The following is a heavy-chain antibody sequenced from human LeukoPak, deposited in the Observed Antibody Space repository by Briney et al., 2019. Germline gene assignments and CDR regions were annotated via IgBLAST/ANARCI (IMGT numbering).Heavy chain of an antibody. Sequence: GGSLRLSCAASGFTFSSYAMSWVRQAPGKGLEWVSAISGSGGSTYYADSVKGRFTISRDNSKNTLYLQMNSLRAEDTAVYYCAKDGRLLRLLEWFFDYWGQGTLVTVSS. D-gene: IGHD3-3*01. V-gene: IGHV3-23*01. CDR3: AKDGRLLRLLEWFFDY. CDR1: GFTFSSYA. J-gene: IGHJ4*02. CDR2: ISGSGGST.